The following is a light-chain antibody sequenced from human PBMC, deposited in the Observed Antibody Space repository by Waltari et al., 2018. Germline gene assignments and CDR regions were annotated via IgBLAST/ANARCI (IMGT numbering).Light chain of an antibody. J-gene: IGLJ1*01. CDR2: EVS. CDR3: SSYTSSSTLYV. Sequence: QSALTQPASVSGSPGQSITISCTGTSSDVGVYNYVSWYQQHPGKAPKLMIYEVSNRPSAVSNRFSGSKAGNTASLTISGLQAEDEADYYCSSYTSSSTLYVFGTGTKVTVL. V-gene: IGLV2-14*01. CDR1: SSDVGVYNY.